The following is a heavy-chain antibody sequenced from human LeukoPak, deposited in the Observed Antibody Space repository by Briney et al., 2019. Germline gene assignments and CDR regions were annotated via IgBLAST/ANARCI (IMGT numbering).Heavy chain of an antibody. CDR2: FDPEDGET. D-gene: IGHD2-15*01. CDR1: GYTLTELS. V-gene: IGHV1-24*01. CDR3: ATVVVAATGYGDYDFAFDI. J-gene: IGHJ3*02. Sequence: GASVKVSCKVSGYTLTELSMHWVRQAPGKGLEWMGGFDPEDGETIYAQKFQGRVTMTEDTSTDTAYMELSSLRSEDTAVYYCATVVVAATGYGDYDFAFDIWGQGTMVTVSS.